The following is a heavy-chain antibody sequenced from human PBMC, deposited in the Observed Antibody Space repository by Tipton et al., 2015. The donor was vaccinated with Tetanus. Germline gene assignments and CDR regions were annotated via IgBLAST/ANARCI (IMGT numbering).Heavy chain of an antibody. CDR1: GGSISSYY. J-gene: IGHJ6*02. Sequence: TLSLTCTVSGGSISSYYWSWIRQPPGKGLEWIGYIYYSGSTNYNPSLKSRVTISVDTSKNQFSLKLRSVTAADTAVYYCARDLGVTGTHHYYYGMDVWGQGTTVTVSS. D-gene: IGHD1-20*01. CDR2: IYYSGST. CDR3: ARDLGVTGTHHYYYGMDV. V-gene: IGHV4-59*01.